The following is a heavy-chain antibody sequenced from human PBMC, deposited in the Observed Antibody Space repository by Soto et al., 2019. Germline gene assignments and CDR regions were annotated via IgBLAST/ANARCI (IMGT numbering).Heavy chain of an antibody. V-gene: IGHV3-64D*06. CDR2: ISSNGGGT. J-gene: IGHJ4*02. D-gene: IGHD3-3*02. Sequence: PGGSLRLSCSASGFTFSNYAMHWVRQAPGKGLEYVSAISSNGGGTYYADSVKGRFTISRDNSRNTLFLQMTSLRVGDTAVYYCSHEKEGCIGFDYWGQGTLVTVSS. CDR1: GFTFSNYA. CDR3: SHEKEGCIGFDY.